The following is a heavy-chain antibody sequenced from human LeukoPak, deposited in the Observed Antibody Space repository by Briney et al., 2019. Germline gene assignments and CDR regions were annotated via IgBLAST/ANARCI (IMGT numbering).Heavy chain of an antibody. CDR1: GFTFSSYA. Sequence: GGSLRLSCAASGFTFSSYAMSWVRQAPGKGLEWVSAISGSGGSTYYADSVKGRFTISRDNSKNTLYLQMNSLRAEDTAVYYCATDCSSTSCSPGWFDPWGQGTLVTVSS. D-gene: IGHD2-2*01. J-gene: IGHJ5*02. V-gene: IGHV3-23*01. CDR2: ISGSGGST. CDR3: ATDCSSTSCSPGWFDP.